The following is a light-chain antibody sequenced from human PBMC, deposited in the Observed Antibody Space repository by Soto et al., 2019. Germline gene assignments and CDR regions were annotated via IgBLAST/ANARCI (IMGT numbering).Light chain of an antibody. CDR2: DVS. J-gene: IGLJ2*01. V-gene: IGLV2-14*01. CDR3: SSYTSSSTLVV. Sequence: QSALTQPASESGSPGQLITISCTGTSSDVGGYNYVSWYQQHPGKAPKLMIYDVSNRPSGVSNRFSGSKSGNTASLTISGLQAEDEADYYCSSYTSSSTLVVFGGGTKLTVL. CDR1: SSDVGGYNY.